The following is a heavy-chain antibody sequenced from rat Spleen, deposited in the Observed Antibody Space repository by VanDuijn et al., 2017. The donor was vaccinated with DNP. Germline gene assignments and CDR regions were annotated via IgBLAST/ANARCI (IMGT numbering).Heavy chain of an antibody. CDR1: GFTFSYYG. CDR3: TTDFERGY. CDR2: ISASGGST. V-gene: IGHV5-19*01. Sequence: EVQLVESGGGLVQPGRSLKLSCAASGFTFSYYGMAWVRQAPKKGLAWVASISASGGSTSYRDSVKGRFTISRDNAKSILYLQMESLRSEDTATFYCTTDFERGYWGQGVMVTVSS. J-gene: IGHJ2*01. D-gene: IGHD1-11*01.